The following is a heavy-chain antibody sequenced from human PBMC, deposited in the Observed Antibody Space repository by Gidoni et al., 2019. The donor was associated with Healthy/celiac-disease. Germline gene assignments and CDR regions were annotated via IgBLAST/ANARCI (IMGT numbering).Heavy chain of an antibody. CDR3: ARGRFLEWLAYYYGMDV. D-gene: IGHD3-3*01. V-gene: IGHV4-31*03. Sequence: QVQLQESGPGLVKPSQTLSLPCTVSGGSISSGGYYWSWIRQHPGKGLEWIGYIYYSGSTYYNPSLKSRVTISVDTSKNQFSLKLSSVTAADTAVYYCARGRFLEWLAYYYGMDVWGQGTTVTVSS. J-gene: IGHJ6*02. CDR1: GGSISSGGYY. CDR2: IYYSGST.